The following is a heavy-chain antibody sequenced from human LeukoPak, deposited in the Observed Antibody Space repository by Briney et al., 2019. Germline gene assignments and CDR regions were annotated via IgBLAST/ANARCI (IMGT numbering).Heavy chain of an antibody. CDR2: ISYDGSNK. V-gene: IGHV3-30*18. CDR1: GFTFSSYG. Sequence: GGSLRLSCAASGFTFSSYGMHWVRQAPGKGLEWVAVISYDGSNKYYADSVKGRFTISRDNSKNTLYLQMNSLRAEDTAVYYCAKDSTYDSSELNYWGQGTLVTVSS. CDR3: AKDSTYDSSELNY. J-gene: IGHJ4*02. D-gene: IGHD3-22*01.